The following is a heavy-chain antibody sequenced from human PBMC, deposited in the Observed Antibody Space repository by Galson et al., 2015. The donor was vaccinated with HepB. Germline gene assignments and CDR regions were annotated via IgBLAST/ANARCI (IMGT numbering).Heavy chain of an antibody. Sequence: SLRLSCAASGFTVSSNYMSWVRQAPGKGLEWVSVIYSGGSTYYADSVKGRFTISRDNSKNTLYLQMSSLRAEDTAVYYCARVDIAVGFDPWGQGTLVTVSS. D-gene: IGHD6-19*01. CDR2: IYSGGST. V-gene: IGHV3-53*01. CDR1: GFTVSSNY. J-gene: IGHJ5*02. CDR3: ARVDIAVGFDP.